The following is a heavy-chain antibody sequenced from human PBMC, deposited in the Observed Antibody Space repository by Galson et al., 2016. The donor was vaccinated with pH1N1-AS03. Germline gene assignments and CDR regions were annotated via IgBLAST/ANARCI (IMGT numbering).Heavy chain of an antibody. CDR3: ARERDSSSSSIFVY. CDR1: GGTFSTNG. Sequence: SVKVSCKASGGTFSTNGFTWVRQAPGQGLEWMGRIIPMLGRGNYAQKFQGRVTIIADISTSTTYMELSNLTSEDTARYYCARERDSSSSSIFVYWGQGTQVTVSS. V-gene: IGHV1-69*04. CDR2: IIPMLGRG. D-gene: IGHD6-6*01. J-gene: IGHJ4*02.